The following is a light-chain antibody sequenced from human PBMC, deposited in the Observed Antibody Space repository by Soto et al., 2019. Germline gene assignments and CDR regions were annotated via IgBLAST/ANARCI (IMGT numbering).Light chain of an antibody. CDR2: KAS. V-gene: IGKV1-5*03. CDR3: QQYKAYPLT. Sequence: DIQLTQSPSTLSASVGDRVTITCRASQSISSWLAWYQQKPGKAPKLLVYKASSLESGVPSRFSGSGSGTEFTLTIRTLQPDDFATYYCQQYKAYPLTFGGGTKVEI. J-gene: IGKJ4*01. CDR1: QSISSW.